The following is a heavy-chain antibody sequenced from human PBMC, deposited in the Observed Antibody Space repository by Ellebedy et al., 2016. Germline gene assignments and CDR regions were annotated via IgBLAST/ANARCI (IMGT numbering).Heavy chain of an antibody. CDR2: ISGSGGST. Sequence: GESLKISXAASGFTFSSYAMSWVRQAPGKGLEWVSAISGSGGSTYYADSVKGRFTISRDNSKNTLYLQMNSLRAEDTAVYYCDATLDLMPWGQGTLVTVSS. J-gene: IGHJ5*02. CDR1: GFTFSSYA. CDR3: DATLDLMP. D-gene: IGHD1-1*01. V-gene: IGHV3-23*01.